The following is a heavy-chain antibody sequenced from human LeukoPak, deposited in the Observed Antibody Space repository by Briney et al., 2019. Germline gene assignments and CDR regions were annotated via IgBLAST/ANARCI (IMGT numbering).Heavy chain of an antibody. Sequence: PSETLSLTCTVSGGSISIGDYYWSWIRQPPGKGLEWIGYIYYSGSTYYNPSLKSRVTISVDTSKNQFSLKLSSVTAADTAVYYCAGSFRVVTAYYFDYWGQGTLVTVSS. D-gene: IGHD2-21*02. V-gene: IGHV4-30-4*01. J-gene: IGHJ4*02. CDR3: AGSFRVVTAYYFDY. CDR2: IYYSGST. CDR1: GGSISIGDYY.